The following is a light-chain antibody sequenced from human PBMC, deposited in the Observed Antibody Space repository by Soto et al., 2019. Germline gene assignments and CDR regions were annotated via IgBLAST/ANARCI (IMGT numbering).Light chain of an antibody. CDR3: QLYTT. Sequence: EIGLTQSPGTLSLSPGERASLSCRASQSIASSYLAWYQQIPGQAPRLLIYGASSRAAGIADRFSGSGSGTDFTLTISRLEPEDFAVYYCQLYTTFGQGTKVDIK. V-gene: IGKV3-20*01. CDR1: QSIASSY. CDR2: GAS. J-gene: IGKJ1*01.